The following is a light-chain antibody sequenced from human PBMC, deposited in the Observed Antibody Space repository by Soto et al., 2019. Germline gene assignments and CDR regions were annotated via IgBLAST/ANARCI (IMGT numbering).Light chain of an antibody. Sequence: SYELTQPPPVSVAPGKTARITCGGNNIGGKSVHWYQQKPGQAPVLVISYDTDRPSGIPERFSGSNYDNTATLTISRGEAGDGADSSCQVGGSDVVFGGGTKLTVL. CDR2: YDT. CDR3: QVGGSDVV. V-gene: IGLV3-21*01. CDR1: NIGGKS. J-gene: IGLJ2*01.